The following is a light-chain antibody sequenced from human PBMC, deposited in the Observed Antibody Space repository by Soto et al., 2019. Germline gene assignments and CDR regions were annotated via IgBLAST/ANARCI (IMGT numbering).Light chain of an antibody. J-gene: IGLJ1*01. CDR3: CSSAPSRTVV. V-gene: IGLV2-23*01. Sequence: QSVLTQPASVSGSPGQSITISCTGSSSVIGSYRLVSWYQCHPGKVPKLIIYEGSKRPSGVSNRFSGFEPGNTASLTISGLQAEDEADYYCCSSAPSRTVVFGTGTKLTVL. CDR1: SSVIGSYRL. CDR2: EGS.